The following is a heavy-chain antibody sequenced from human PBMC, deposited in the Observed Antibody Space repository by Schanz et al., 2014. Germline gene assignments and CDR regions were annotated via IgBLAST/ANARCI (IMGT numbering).Heavy chain of an antibody. CDR1: GFTFSSYS. CDR3: ARDMGYCSGGSCLTFDY. D-gene: IGHD2-15*01. CDR2: ISSSSSYI. J-gene: IGHJ4*02. V-gene: IGHV3-21*01. Sequence: VQLVESGGGVVQFGRSLRLSCAASGFTFSSYSMNWVRQAPGKGLEWVSSISSSSSYIYYADSVKGRFTISRDNSKNTLYLQMNTLRAEDTAVYYCARDMGYCSGGSCLTFDYWGQGTLVTVSS.